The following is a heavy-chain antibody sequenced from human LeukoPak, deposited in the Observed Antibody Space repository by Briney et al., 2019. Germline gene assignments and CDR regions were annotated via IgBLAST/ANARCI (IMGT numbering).Heavy chain of an antibody. J-gene: IGHJ5*02. CDR3: AKDVWWSVS. Sequence: GGSLRLSCAASGFTFSSYAMTWVRQAPGKGLEWVSAISADAVDTFYAPSVKGRFTISRDNSKNTMYLQINSLRAEDTAIYYCAKDVWWSVSWGQGTLVTVSS. D-gene: IGHD2-8*02. CDR1: GFTFSSYA. V-gene: IGHV3-23*01. CDR2: ISADAVDT.